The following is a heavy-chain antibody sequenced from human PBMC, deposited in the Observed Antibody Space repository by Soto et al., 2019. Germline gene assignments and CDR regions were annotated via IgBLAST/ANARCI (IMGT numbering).Heavy chain of an antibody. J-gene: IGHJ4*02. CDR2: INPNSGDT. CDR3: ARDRESLVPNFDY. D-gene: IGHD3-10*01. V-gene: IGHV1-2*02. CDR1: GYTFTGYY. Sequence: ASVKVSCKASGYTFTGYYMHWVRQAPGQGLEWMGWINPNSGDTDYAQKFQGRVTMTRDTSISTAYMEVSRLTSDDTAFYYCARDRESLVPNFDYWGQVTLVTVSS.